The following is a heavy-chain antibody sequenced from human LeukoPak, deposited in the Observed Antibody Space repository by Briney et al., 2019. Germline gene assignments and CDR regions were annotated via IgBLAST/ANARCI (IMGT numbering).Heavy chain of an antibody. Sequence: GGSLRLSCAASGFTFSSYAMSWVRQAPGKGLEWVSAISGSGGSTYYADSVKGRFTISRDNSKNTLYLQMNSLRTQDTAVYYCAKDVDIVFLVAATFDYWGQGILVTVSS. CDR3: AKDVDIVFLVAATFDY. D-gene: IGHD2-15*01. CDR2: ISGSGGST. CDR1: GFTFSSYA. J-gene: IGHJ4*02. V-gene: IGHV3-23*01.